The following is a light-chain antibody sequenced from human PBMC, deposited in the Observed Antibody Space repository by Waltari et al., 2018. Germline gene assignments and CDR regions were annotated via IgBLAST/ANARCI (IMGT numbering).Light chain of an antibody. V-gene: IGKV1-39*01. CDR2: AAS. Sequence: DIQLTQSPSTLSKDVGDRVTITCRASQSISTYLNWYQQKPGKAPNLLIYAASSLSSGVSSRFSGSGSGTDFTLTITSLQPEDFGTYFCQQSYRTPHTFGQGTKVEIK. J-gene: IGKJ2*01. CDR3: QQSYRTPHT. CDR1: QSISTY.